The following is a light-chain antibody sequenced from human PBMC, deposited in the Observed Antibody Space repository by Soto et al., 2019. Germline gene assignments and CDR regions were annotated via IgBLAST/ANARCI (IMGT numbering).Light chain of an antibody. Sequence: IVLTQSPGSLSLSPGERATLSCRASQSVSSNYLAWYQQKPGQAPRLLIYGASSRATGIPDRFSGSGSGPDFTLTISRLEPEDFAVYYCQQYGSSPETFGQGTKVDIK. J-gene: IGKJ1*01. CDR3: QQYGSSPET. V-gene: IGKV3-20*01. CDR2: GAS. CDR1: QSVSSNY.